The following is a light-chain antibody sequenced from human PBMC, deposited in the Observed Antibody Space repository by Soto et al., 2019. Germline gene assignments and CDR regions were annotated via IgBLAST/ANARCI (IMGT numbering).Light chain of an antibody. CDR1: NIGSKS. Sequence: YELTQPPSVSVAPGQTAIITCGGDNIGSKSVHWYQQKPGQAPVLVVYNDRDRPSGIPERFSGSNSGNTATLTISRVEAGDEADYYCQLWVSSSHHFYAFGTGTKVTVL. J-gene: IGLJ1*01. CDR2: NDR. CDR3: QLWVSSSHHFYA. V-gene: IGLV3-21*02.